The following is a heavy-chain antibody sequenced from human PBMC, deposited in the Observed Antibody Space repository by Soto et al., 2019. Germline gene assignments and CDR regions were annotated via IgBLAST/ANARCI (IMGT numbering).Heavy chain of an antibody. D-gene: IGHD6-19*01. CDR3: ANDIYSSGWYGPLRQCQH. CDR1: GFPSSSYA. V-gene: IGHV3-23*01. J-gene: IGHJ1*01. CDR2: ITGSGGST. Sequence: GESRRLSCAASGFPSSSYAMSWVRQAPGKGLEWVSAITGSGGSTYQADSVKGRFTISTDNSKSTLYLQMNSLSAEDTAVYYCANDIYSSGWYGPLRQCQHWGQGTLVTVSS.